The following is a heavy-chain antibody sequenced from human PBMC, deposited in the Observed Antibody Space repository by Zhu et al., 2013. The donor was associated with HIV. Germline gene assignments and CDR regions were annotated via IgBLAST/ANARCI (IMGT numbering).Heavy chain of an antibody. CDR2: INPSGGST. J-gene: IGHJ6*02. CDR3: ARDPLLIVGATPVGMDV. D-gene: IGHD1-26*01. V-gene: IGHV1-46*03. Sequence: QVQLVQSGAEVKKPGASVKVSCKASGYTFTSHYMHWVRQAPGQGLEWMGIINPSGGSTSYAQKFQGRVTMTRDTSTSTVYMELSSLRSEDTAVYYCARDPLLIVGATPVGMDVWGQGTTVTVSS. CDR1: GYTFTSHY.